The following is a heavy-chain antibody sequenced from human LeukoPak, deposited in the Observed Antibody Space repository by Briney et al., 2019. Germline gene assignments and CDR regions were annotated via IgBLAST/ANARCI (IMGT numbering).Heavy chain of an antibody. CDR1: EYTFTAYY. V-gene: IGHV1-2*02. CDR2: IDPKTGDT. Sequence: GASVKVSCKTSEYTFTAYYIHWVRQAPGQGLEWMGWIDPKTGDTDYAPKFQGRVTMTRDTSITTAHLDLTRLTSDDTAIYFCAREGGQYFYGSGEARFDFWGQGTLVTVSS. CDR3: AREGGQYFYGSGEARFDF. J-gene: IGHJ4*02. D-gene: IGHD3-10*01.